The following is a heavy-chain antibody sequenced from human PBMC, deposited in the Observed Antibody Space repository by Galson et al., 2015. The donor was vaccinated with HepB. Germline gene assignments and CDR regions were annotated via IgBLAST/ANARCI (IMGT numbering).Heavy chain of an antibody. J-gene: IGHJ6*02. Sequence: SLRLSCAASGFTFSSYAISWVRQAPGKGLEWVSTISGGGDGTYYADSVKGRFTVSRDNAKNTLSLQMNSLRDEDTAVYYCAKSLGTGAARGLDVWGQGTTATVSS. V-gene: IGHV3-23*01. CDR1: GFTFSSYA. D-gene: IGHD2-8*02. CDR2: ISGGGDGT. CDR3: AKSLGTGAARGLDV.